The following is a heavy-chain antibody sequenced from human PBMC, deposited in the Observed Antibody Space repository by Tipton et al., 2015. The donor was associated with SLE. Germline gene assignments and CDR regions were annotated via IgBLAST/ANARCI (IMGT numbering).Heavy chain of an antibody. CDR1: GGSINDYC. J-gene: IGHJ6*03. CDR2: IYDSGS. CDR3: AREGRYPYYYYYMDV. Sequence: TLSLTCIVSGGSINDYCWGWIRQSPGKGLEWIASIYDSGSNYNPSLKNRVTISLDTSKNQFSLKLSSVTAADTAVYYCAREGRYPYYYYYMDVWGKGTTVTVSS. D-gene: IGHD2-2*01. V-gene: IGHV4-59*01.